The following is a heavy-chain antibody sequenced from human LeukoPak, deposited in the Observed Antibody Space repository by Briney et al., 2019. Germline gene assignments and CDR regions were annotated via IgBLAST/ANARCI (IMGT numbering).Heavy chain of an antibody. J-gene: IGHJ4*02. V-gene: IGHV3-30*02. CDR3: ARGAEVQLWSYYFDY. CDR2: IRYDGSNK. D-gene: IGHD5-18*01. CDR1: GFTFSSYG. Sequence: GGSLRLSCAASGFTFSSYGMHWVRQAPGKGLEWVAFIRYDGSNKYYADSVKGRFTISRDNSKNTLYLQMNSLRAEDTALYYCARGAEVQLWSYYFDYWGQGTLVTVSS.